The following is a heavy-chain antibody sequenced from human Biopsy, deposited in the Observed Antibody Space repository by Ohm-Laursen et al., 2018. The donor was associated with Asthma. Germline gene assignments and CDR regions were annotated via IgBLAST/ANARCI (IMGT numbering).Heavy chain of an antibody. CDR2: IIPIFGPT. CDR1: GGTFSSNS. V-gene: IGHV1-69*13. J-gene: IGHJ4*02. D-gene: IGHD2-2*01. Sequence: SVKVSCKASGGTFSSNSINWVRQAPGQGLEWMGRIIPIFGPTNYAQKFQGRVTISADDSTSTAYMELSSPSSEDTALYYCARGPEYVRSSGALDYWGQGTLVTVSS. CDR3: ARGPEYVRSSGALDY.